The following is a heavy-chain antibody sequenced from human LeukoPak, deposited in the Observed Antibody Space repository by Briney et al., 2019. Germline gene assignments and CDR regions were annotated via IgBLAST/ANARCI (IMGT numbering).Heavy chain of an antibody. J-gene: IGHJ4*02. CDR2: IYYSGST. Sequence: PSETLSLTCTVSGGSISSYYWSWIRQPSGKGLEWIGYIYYSGSTNYNPSLKSRVTISVDTSKNQFSLKLSSVTAADTAVYYCAGYSYGYVDYWGQGTLVTVSS. V-gene: IGHV4-59*08. CDR1: GGSISSYY. CDR3: AGYSYGYVDY. D-gene: IGHD5-18*01.